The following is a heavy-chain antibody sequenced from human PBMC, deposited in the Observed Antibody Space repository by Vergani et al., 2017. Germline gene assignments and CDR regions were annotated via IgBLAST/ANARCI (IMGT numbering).Heavy chain of an antibody. J-gene: IGHJ4*02. D-gene: IGHD2-2*01. Sequence: QVQLQESGPGVVKPSQTLYLTCAVSGGSISSGDHCWTWIRQRPGKGLEWIGYIFYSGNTYDNPSLRSRLTISVDTSQNQFSLKLRSVTAADTAVYYCARGHHCSSTACYVGTPWFDYWGRGTLVTVSS. V-gene: IGHV4-31*11. CDR1: GGSISSGDHC. CDR2: IFYSGNT. CDR3: ARGHHCSSTACYVGTPWFDY.